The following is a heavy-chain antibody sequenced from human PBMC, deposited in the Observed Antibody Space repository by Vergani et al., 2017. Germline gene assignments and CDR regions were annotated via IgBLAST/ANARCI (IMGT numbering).Heavy chain of an antibody. J-gene: IGHJ6*03. CDR3: VYRKPDFGTTVFFSPFYYYYYMDV. CDR1: GFSLNTRGVS. CDR2: IYWNDDQ. Sequence: QITLKESGPTLVKPTQTLTLTCTFSGFSLNTRGVSVAWIRQPPGKALDWLALIYWNDDQHYSPSLNNRVTITKDTSKNQVVLTMTNMDYVDTGTYYCVYRKPDFGTTVFFSPFYYYYYMDVWVKGTTVTVSS. V-gene: IGHV2-5*04. D-gene: IGHD1-1*01.